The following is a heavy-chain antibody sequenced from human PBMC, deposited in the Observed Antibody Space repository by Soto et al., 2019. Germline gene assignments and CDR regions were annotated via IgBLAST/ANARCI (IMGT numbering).Heavy chain of an antibody. V-gene: IGHV3-74*01. J-gene: IGHJ4*02. CDR1: GFTFSAYW. CDR2: INSDGSTT. Sequence: EVQLVESGGGLVQPGGSLRLSCAASGFTFSAYWMHWVRQAPGKGLVWVSRINSDGSTTDYADSVKGRFTISRDNAKNTLYLQMNSLRAEDTAVYYCARSHVYGAFGSDYWGQGTLVTVSS. D-gene: IGHD4-17*01. CDR3: ARSHVYGAFGSDY.